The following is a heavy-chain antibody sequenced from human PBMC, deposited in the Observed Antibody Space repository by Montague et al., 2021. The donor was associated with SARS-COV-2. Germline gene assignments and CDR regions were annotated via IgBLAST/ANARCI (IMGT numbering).Heavy chain of an antibody. V-gene: IGHV4-59*02. J-gene: IGHJ5*02. D-gene: IGHD3-3*01. Sequence: SETRSLTCTVSGGSVSSYYWSWIRQSPGKGLQWLGYIYYSGSTDYNPSPKSRVTMSVDTSKNQLSLRLNSVTTADTAVYFCARAGGFYDYWSGYSSSAGFFDPWGQGILVTVSS. CDR3: ARAGGFYDYWSGYSSSAGFFDP. CDR1: GGSVSSYY. CDR2: IYYSGST.